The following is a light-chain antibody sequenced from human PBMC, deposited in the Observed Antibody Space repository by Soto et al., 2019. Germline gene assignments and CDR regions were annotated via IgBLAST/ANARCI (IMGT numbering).Light chain of an antibody. Sequence: ELVLTQSPGTLSLSPGERATFSCRASQSVSNSSLAWYHQKPGQAPRLLLFAASRRATGIPDTFSGSGSGTDFTLTISRLEPEDFAMYYCQVYGNSPMYTFGHGTRLDLK. CDR1: QSVSNSS. V-gene: IGKV3-20*01. CDR2: AAS. CDR3: QVYGNSPMYT. J-gene: IGKJ2*01.